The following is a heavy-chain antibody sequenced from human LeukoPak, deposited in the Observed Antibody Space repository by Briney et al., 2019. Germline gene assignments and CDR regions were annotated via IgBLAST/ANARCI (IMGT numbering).Heavy chain of an antibody. V-gene: IGHV4-59*01. D-gene: IGHD3-3*01. CDR3: ARSSSGVTIFGVVIPHFDY. CDR1: GGSISSYY. J-gene: IGHJ4*02. Sequence: SETLSLTCTVSGGSISSYYWSWIRQPPGKGLEWIGYIYYSGSTNYNPSLKSRVTISVDTSKNQFSLKLSPVTAADTAVYYCARSSSGVTIFGVVIPHFDYWGQGTLVTVSS. CDR2: IYYSGST.